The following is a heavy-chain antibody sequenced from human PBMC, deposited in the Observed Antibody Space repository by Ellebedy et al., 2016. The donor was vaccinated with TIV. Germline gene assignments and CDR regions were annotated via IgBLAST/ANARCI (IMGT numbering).Heavy chain of an antibody. CDR2: IIPIFGTA. J-gene: IGHJ6*02. Sequence: SVKVSXKASRGTFSSYAISWVRQAPGQGLEWMGGIIPIFGTANYAQKFQGRVTITADESTSTAYMELSSLRSEDTAVYYCARGGYCSGGSCYSLTYYYYGMDVWGQGTTVTVSS. V-gene: IGHV1-69*13. D-gene: IGHD2-15*01. CDR3: ARGGYCSGGSCYSLTYYYYGMDV. CDR1: RGTFSSYA.